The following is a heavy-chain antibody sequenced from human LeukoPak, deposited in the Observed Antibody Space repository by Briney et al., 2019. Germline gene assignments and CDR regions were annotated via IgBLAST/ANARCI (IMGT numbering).Heavy chain of an antibody. Sequence: ASVKVSCKASGYTFTSYGISWVRQAPGQGLEWMGWISAYNGNTNYAQKLQGRVTMTTDTSTSTAYMELRSLRSDDTAVYYCAREMRTGYSYGLYYFDYWGQGTLVTVSS. V-gene: IGHV1-18*01. D-gene: IGHD5-18*01. CDR1: GYTFTSYG. CDR2: ISAYNGNT. J-gene: IGHJ4*02. CDR3: AREMRTGYSYGLYYFDY.